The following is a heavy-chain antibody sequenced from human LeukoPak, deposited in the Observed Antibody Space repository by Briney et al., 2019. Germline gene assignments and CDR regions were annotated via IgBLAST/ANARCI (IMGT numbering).Heavy chain of an antibody. V-gene: IGHV4-59*08. D-gene: IGHD6-19*01. Sequence: SETLSLTCTVAGGSISSYYWSWIRQPPGKGLEWIGYINYSGSTKYNPSLKSRVTISVDTSKNQFSLKVSSVTAADTAFYYCARHPSSSRLYYFDYSGQGTLVTVSS. CDR2: INYSGST. CDR3: ARHPSSSRLYYFDY. CDR1: GGSISSYY. J-gene: IGHJ4*02.